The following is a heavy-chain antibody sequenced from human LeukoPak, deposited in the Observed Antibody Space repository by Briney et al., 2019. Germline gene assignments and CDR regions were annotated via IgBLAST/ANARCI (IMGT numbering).Heavy chain of an antibody. CDR2: IYYTGST. V-gene: IGHV4-39*01. CDR1: GGSISTSSYY. J-gene: IGHJ4*02. D-gene: IGHD3-10*01. Sequence: PSETLSLTCTVSGGSISTSSYYWSWIRQPPEKRLEWIGTIYYTGSTYYNPSLKSRVTISVDASKNQFSLKLSSVTAADTAVYYCARRPGSGRRHFDYWGQGTLVTVSS. CDR3: ARRPGSGRRHFDY.